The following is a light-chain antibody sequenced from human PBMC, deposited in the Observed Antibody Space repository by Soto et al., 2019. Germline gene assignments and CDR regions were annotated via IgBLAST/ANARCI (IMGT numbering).Light chain of an antibody. CDR3: QQYSNWPRT. V-gene: IGKV3-15*01. CDR1: QSISNN. CDR2: GAS. J-gene: IGKJ1*01. Sequence: EIVMTQSPATLSVSPGERATLSCRASQSISNNLAWYQLKPGQAPRLLIYGASTRATGIPARFSGSGSGTEFTLTISSLQSEDFAVYYCQQYSNWPRTFGQGTKVEIK.